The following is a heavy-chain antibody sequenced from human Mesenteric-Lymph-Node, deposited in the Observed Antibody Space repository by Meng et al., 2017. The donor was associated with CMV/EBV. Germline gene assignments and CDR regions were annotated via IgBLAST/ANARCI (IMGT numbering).Heavy chain of an antibody. J-gene: IGHJ4*02. V-gene: IGHV3-30-3*01. CDR3: AREEGYCSSTSCYFFDY. D-gene: IGHD2-2*01. Sequence: GGSLRLSCAASGFTFSSYAMHWVRQAPGKGLEWVAVISYDGSNKYYADSVKGRFTISRDNSKNTLYLQMNSLRAEDTAVYYCAREEGYCSSTSCYFFDYWGQGTLVTVSS. CDR1: GFTFSSYA. CDR2: ISYDGSNK.